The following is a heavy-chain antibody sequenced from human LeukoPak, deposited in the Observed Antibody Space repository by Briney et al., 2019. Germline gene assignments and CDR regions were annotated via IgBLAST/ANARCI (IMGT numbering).Heavy chain of an antibody. D-gene: IGHD5-24*01. Sequence: TGGSLRLSCAASGVTFNIYAMSWVRQAPGKGLEWVSGIGGIGGGGYSYYADSVKGRFTISRDNSKNTLYLQMNSLRAEDTAVYYCAKGRDGYNAYFDYWGQGTLVTVSS. V-gene: IGHV3-23*01. J-gene: IGHJ4*02. CDR2: IGGIGGGGYS. CDR3: AKGRDGYNAYFDY. CDR1: GVTFNIYA.